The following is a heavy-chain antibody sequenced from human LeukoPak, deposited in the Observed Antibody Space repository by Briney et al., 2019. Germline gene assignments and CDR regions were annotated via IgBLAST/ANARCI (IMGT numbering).Heavy chain of an antibody. Sequence: GGSLRLSCAASGVAFSNYAINWVRQAPGKGLEWVSSISSSSSYIYYADSVKGRFTISRDNAKNSLYLQMNSLRAEDTAVYYCARAVVRSHFDYWGQGTLVTVSS. CDR3: ARAVVRSHFDY. CDR2: ISSSSSYI. J-gene: IGHJ4*02. CDR1: GVAFSNYA. D-gene: IGHD2-21*01. V-gene: IGHV3-21*01.